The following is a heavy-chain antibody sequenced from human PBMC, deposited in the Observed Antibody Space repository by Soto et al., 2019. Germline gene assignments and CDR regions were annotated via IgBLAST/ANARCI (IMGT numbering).Heavy chain of an antibody. CDR2: INHSGST. J-gene: IGHJ5*02. CDR1: GGSFSGYY. Sequence: SETLSLTCAVYGGSFSGYYWSWIRQPPGKGLEWIGEINHSGSTNYNPSLKSRVTISVDTSKNQFSLKLSSVTAADTAVYYCARVLVHSSGDFFSGYPIPNWFDPLGQGTLVTISS. D-gene: IGHD3-3*01. CDR3: ARVLVHSSGDFFSGYPIPNWFDP. V-gene: IGHV4-34*01.